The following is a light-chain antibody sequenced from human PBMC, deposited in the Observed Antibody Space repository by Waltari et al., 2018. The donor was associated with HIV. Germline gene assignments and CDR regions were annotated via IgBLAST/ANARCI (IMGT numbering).Light chain of an antibody. V-gene: IGKV1-13*02. CDR3: QQFHSYPRT. CDR2: DAS. CDR1: QGISSA. J-gene: IGKJ1*01. Sequence: AIQLTQSPSSLSASVGDRVTIPCRASQGISSALAWYQQKVGKAPKLLIYDASSLQSGVPSRFSGSGSGTDFTLTISSLQPEDFATYYCQQFHSYPRTFGQGTKVEIK.